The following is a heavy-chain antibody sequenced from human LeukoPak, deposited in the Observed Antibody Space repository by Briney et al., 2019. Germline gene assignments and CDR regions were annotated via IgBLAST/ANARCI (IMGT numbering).Heavy chain of an antibody. Sequence: GGSLRLSCAASGFTFSSYAMSWVRQAPGKGLEWVSGSGSGGSTYYADSVKGRFAISRDNSKNTLYLQMNSLRAEDTAVYYCAKDFWSGYYPNYWGQGTLVTVSS. CDR1: GFTFSSYA. V-gene: IGHV3-23*01. D-gene: IGHD3-3*01. J-gene: IGHJ4*02. CDR2: SGSGGST. CDR3: AKDFWSGYYPNY.